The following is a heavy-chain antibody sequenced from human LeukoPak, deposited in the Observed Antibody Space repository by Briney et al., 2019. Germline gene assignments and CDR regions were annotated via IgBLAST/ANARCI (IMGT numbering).Heavy chain of an antibody. CDR3: ASRDPYSSSWYPPDYYYYYYMDV. Sequence: SETLSLTCTVSGYSISSGYYWGWIRQPPGKGLEWIGSIYHSGSTYYNPSLKSRVTISVDTSKNQFSLKLSPVTAADTAVYYCASRDPYSSSWYPPDYYYYYYMDVWGKGTTVTVSS. V-gene: IGHV4-38-2*02. CDR1: GYSISSGYY. CDR2: IYHSGST. J-gene: IGHJ6*03. D-gene: IGHD6-13*01.